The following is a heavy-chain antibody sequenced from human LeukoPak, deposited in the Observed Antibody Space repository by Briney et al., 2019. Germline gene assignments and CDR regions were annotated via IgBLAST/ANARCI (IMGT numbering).Heavy chain of an antibody. CDR3: AREVGGRYSSSWYYGY. D-gene: IGHD6-13*01. Sequence: SETLSLTCTVSGGSISSSSYYWGWIRQPPGKGLEWIGSIYYSGSTYYNPSLKSRVTISVDTSKNQFSLELSSVTAADTAVYYCAREVGGRYSSSWYYGYWGQGTLVTVSS. CDR1: GGSISSSSYY. CDR2: IYYSGST. J-gene: IGHJ4*02. V-gene: IGHV4-39*07.